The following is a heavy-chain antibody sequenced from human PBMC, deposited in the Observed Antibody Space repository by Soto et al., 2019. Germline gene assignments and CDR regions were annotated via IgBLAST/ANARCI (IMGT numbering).Heavy chain of an antibody. J-gene: IGHJ4*02. V-gene: IGHV3-23*01. CDR3: AVPRISRIRGEPPAY. CDR1: GIIFSSFA. CDR2: ITGSGGST. Sequence: GGSLRLSCTASGIIFSSFAVSWVRQAPGKGLEWVSSITGSGGSTYYADSVKGRFTISRDNSEDTLYLQMNSLRAEDTAIYYCAVPRISRIRGEPPAYWGQGTLVTVSS. D-gene: IGHD3-10*01.